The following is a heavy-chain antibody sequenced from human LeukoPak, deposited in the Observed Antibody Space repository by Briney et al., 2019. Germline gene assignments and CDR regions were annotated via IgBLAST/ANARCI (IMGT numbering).Heavy chain of an antibody. D-gene: IGHD3-10*01. CDR1: DFNINNNY. CDR2: IDNFGSI. CDR3: AEGTYYGSGGRPGYFDH. V-gene: IGHV3-53*01. J-gene: IGHJ4*02. Sequence: AGGSLRLSCTAPDFNINNNYMNWVRQAPGKGLEWVSLIDNFGSIYYRDSVKGRFTISRDISKSTLYLHMNTLSAEDTAVYYCAEGTYYGSGGRPGYFDHWGQGILVTVSS.